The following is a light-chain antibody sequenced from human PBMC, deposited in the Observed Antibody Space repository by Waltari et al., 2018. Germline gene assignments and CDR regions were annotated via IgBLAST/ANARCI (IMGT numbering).Light chain of an antibody. CDR1: SNDVGGYGY. J-gene: IGLJ1*01. CDR3: SSHTSTVPHV. Sequence: QPALTQPASASGSPGKSVSISCTGTSNDVGGYGYVSCYQQFPGKAPKLMIYEVSYRPSGVSSRFSGSKSGNTASLTISGLQAEDEAVYYCSSHTSTVPHVFGTGTKVTVV. V-gene: IGLV2-14*01. CDR2: EVS.